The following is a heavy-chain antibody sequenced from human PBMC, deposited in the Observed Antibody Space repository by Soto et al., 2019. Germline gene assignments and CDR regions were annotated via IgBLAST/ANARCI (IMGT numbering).Heavy chain of an antibody. J-gene: IGHJ5*02. D-gene: IGHD3-10*01. CDR3: VSDAYGSGSYDP. CDR2: INSGGRGT. V-gene: IGHV3-74*01. CDR1: GFTFSNYW. Sequence: EVQLVESGGGLVQPGGSLRLSCAASGFTFSNYWMHWVRQAPGKGLVGVSRINSGGRGTNNADSVKGRFSISRVNVKNTVHLQMNGLRVEDTAVYYGVSDAYGSGSYDPWGQGTLVTVSS.